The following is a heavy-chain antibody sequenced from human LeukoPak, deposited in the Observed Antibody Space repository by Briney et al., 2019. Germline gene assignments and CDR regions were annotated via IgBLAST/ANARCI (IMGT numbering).Heavy chain of an antibody. CDR3: ARDTWNFYNWFDP. CDR1: GYTFPNYG. J-gene: IGHJ5*02. CDR2: ISAYNGNT. D-gene: IGHD1-7*01. Sequence: ASVKVSRKASGYTFPNYGISWVRQAPGQGLEWMGWISAYNGNTNYAQKLQGRVTMTTDTSTSTAYMELRSLRSDDTAVYYCARDTWNFYNWFDPWGQGTLVTVSS. V-gene: IGHV1-18*01.